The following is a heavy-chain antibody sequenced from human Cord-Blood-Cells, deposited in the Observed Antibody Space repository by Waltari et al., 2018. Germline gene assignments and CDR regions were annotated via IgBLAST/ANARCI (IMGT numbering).Heavy chain of an antibody. CDR2: INHSGST. V-gene: IGHV4-34*01. D-gene: IGHD6-13*01. CDR3: ARSSSSDAFDI. Sequence: QVQLQQWGAGLLKPSETLSHTCAVYGGSFSGYYWSWIRQPPGKGLEWIGEINHSGSTNYNPSLKSRVTISVDTSKNQFSLKLSSVTAADTAVYYCARSSSSDAFDIWGQGTMVTVSS. CDR1: GGSFSGYY. J-gene: IGHJ3*02.